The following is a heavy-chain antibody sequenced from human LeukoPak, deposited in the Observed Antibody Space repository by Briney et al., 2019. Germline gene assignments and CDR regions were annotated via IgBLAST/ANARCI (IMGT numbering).Heavy chain of an antibody. CDR2: ITSSGDAT. J-gene: IGHJ5*01. Sequence: PGGSLRLSCVASGFTFNIYSMSWVRQAPGKGLEWVSSITSSGDATFYADSVKDHFTISRDNSRSTLYLQMSRLRVGDTAVYYCAKDRPNYHESNGHYYRLNGDSWGQGTLVTVSS. CDR3: AKDRPNYHESNGHYYRLNGDS. D-gene: IGHD3-22*01. CDR1: GFTFNIYS. V-gene: IGHV3-23*01.